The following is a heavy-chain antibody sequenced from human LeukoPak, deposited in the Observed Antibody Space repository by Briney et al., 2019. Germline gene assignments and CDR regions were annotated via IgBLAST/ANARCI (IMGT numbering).Heavy chain of an antibody. CDR1: GFTFSTYS. CDR2: INHSGST. D-gene: IGHD2-2*02. J-gene: IGHJ6*02. V-gene: IGHV4-34*01. CDR3: ARALGYCSSTSCYTSYYYGMDV. Sequence: GSLRLSCAASGFTFSTYSMNWVRQPPGKGLEWIGEINHSGSTNYNPSLKSRVTISVDTSKNQFSLKLSSVTAADTAVYYCARALGYCSSTSCYTSYYYGMDVWGQGTTVTVSS.